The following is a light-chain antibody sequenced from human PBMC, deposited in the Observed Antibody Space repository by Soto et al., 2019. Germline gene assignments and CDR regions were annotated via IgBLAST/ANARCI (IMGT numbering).Light chain of an antibody. CDR2: LAS. CDR3: QQSFTTLGT. J-gene: IGKJ3*01. V-gene: IGKV1-39*01. Sequence: DIQMTQSPSSLSASVGDRVTITCRASQSISSYVNWYHQRSGRAPQLLIYLASSLQSGVPSRFSGGGSGTEFTLTISSLQPEDFGTYFCQQSFTTLGTFGPGTKVDV. CDR1: QSISSY.